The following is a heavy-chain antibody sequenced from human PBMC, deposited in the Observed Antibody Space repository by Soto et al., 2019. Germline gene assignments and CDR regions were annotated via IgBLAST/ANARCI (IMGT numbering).Heavy chain of an antibody. CDR3: ARDCPGSSTTCYGNEWFDS. CDR1: GFTFSSYS. CDR2: ISSSRSTI. D-gene: IGHD2-2*01. J-gene: IGHJ5*01. V-gene: IGHV3-48*01. Sequence: EVQLVESGGGLVQPGGSLRLSCAASGFTFSSYSMNWVRQAPGTGLEWVSYISSSRSTIYYADSVKGRFTISRDNAKNSLYLQMTSLRAEDTAVYYCARDCPGSSTTCYGNEWFDSWGQGTLVTVSS.